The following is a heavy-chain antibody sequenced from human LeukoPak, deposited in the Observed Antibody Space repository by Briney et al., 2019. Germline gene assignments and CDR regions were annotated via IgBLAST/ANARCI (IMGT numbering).Heavy chain of an antibody. Sequence: SGPTLVNPTQTLTQTCSFSGCSLPNYGMCVSWIRQSPGKPLEWLARIDWDGDEWFTTSLKTRLSISKDTSKNQVVLTMTNMDPADTATYYCARDQMTDMVLGIFDYWGQGTLVTVSS. D-gene: IGHD5-18*01. V-gene: IGHV2-70*11. J-gene: IGHJ4*02. CDR1: GCSLPNYGMC. CDR2: IDWDGDE. CDR3: ARDQMTDMVLGIFDY.